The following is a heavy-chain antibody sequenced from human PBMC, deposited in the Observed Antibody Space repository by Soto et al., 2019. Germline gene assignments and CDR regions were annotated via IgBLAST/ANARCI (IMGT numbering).Heavy chain of an antibody. CDR3: AKDSCSLTRITIFGVDYMDV. Sequence: KSLEWVSSISDGGGTTYYADSVKGRFTISRDNAKNTLSLQMNSLRAEDTAVYYCAKDSCSLTRITIFGVDYMDVSAK. CDR2: ISDGGGTT. D-gene: IGHD3-3*01. J-gene: IGHJ6*03. V-gene: IGHV3-23*01.